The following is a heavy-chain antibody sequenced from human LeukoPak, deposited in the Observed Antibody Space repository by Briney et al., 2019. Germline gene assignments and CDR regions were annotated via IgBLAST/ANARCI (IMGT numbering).Heavy chain of an antibody. V-gene: IGHV4-39*01. CDR3: ARRGXGWSRRCFDS. J-gene: IGHJ4*02. Sequence: SETLSLTCTVSGGSIRNSTDYWGWIRQAPGEGLDWIGSINYSGRTYYNASFKSRVTISVDTSRNQFSLKLSSVTASDTSVYXXARRGXGWSRRCFDSWXQGTLVIVSS. CDR2: INYSGRT. CDR1: GGSIRNSTDY.